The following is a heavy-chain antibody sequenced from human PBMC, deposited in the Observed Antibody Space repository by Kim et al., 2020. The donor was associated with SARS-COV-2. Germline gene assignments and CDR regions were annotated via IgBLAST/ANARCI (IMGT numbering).Heavy chain of an antibody. J-gene: IGHJ6*02. CDR2: IYYSGST. CDR1: GGSISSYY. CDR3: ARGGFYYYGMDV. V-gene: IGHV4-59*13. Sequence: SETLSLTCTVSGGSISSYYWSWIRQPPGKGLEWIGYIYYSGSTNYNPSLKSLVTISVDTSKNQFSLKLSSVTAADTAVYYCARGGFYYYGMDVWGQGTTVTVSS.